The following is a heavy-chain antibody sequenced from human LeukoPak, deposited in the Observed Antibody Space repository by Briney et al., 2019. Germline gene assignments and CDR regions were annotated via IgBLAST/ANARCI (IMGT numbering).Heavy chain of an antibody. Sequence: SETLSLTCTVSGDSISSYYWSWIRQPPGKGLEWIGYIYHSGSTNYNPSLKSRATISVDTSKNQFSLKLSSVTAADTAVYYCARDVYGSGSYLLDPWGQGTLVTVSS. J-gene: IGHJ5*02. CDR3: ARDVYGSGSYLLDP. V-gene: IGHV4-59*12. D-gene: IGHD3-10*01. CDR2: IYHSGST. CDR1: GDSISSYY.